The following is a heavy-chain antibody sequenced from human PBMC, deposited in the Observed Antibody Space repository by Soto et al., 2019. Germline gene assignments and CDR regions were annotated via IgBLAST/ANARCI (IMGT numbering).Heavy chain of an antibody. D-gene: IGHD6-6*01. CDR3: ARGARGMYSSSSRGREFDY. J-gene: IGHJ4*02. CDR2: IYHSGST. Sequence: SETLSLTCTVSGYSISSGYYWGWIRQPPGKGLEWIGSIYHSGSTYYNPSLKSRVTISVDTSKNQFSLKLSSVTAADTAVYYCARGARGMYSSSSRGREFDYWGQGTLVTVSS. CDR1: GYSISSGYY. V-gene: IGHV4-38-2*02.